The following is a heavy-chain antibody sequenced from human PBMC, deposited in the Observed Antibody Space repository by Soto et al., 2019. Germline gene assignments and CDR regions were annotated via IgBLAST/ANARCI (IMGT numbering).Heavy chain of an antibody. CDR1: GDTFSFYT. V-gene: IGHV1-69*02. D-gene: IGHD3-22*01. CDR2: VNPILSMS. CDR3: ARGSGYYYWDDY. J-gene: IGHJ4*01. Sequence: SVKVSCKASGDTFSFYTINWVRQAPGLGLEWMGRVNPILSMSNYSQKFQGRVTMTADKSMSTAYMELSSLRSEDTAVYYCARGSGYYYWDDYWG.